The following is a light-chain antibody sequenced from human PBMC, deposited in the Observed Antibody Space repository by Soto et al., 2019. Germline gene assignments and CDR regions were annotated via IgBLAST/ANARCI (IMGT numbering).Light chain of an antibody. J-gene: IGLJ1*01. CDR2: SNN. Sequence: QPVLTQPPSASGTPGQRVTISCSGSSSNIGSNTVNWYQQLPGTAPKLLIYSNNQRPSGVPDRFSGSKSGTSASLATSGLQSEDEADYYCAAWDDSLDGHVFGAGTKVTVL. CDR3: AAWDDSLDGHV. V-gene: IGLV1-44*01. CDR1: SSNIGSNT.